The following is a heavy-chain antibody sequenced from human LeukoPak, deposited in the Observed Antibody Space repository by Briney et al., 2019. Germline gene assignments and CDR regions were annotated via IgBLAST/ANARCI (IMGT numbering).Heavy chain of an antibody. CDR1: GFTFSSYG. V-gene: IGHV3-30*03. CDR3: ASTGYAPFPASDY. D-gene: IGHD2-8*01. J-gene: IGHJ4*02. CDR2: ISYDGSNK. Sequence: GGSLRLSCAASGFTFSSYGMHWVRQAPGKGLEWVAVISYDGSNKYYADSVKGRFTISKDNSENTLYLQMNSLRAEDTAVYYCASTGYAPFPASDYWGQGTLVTVSS.